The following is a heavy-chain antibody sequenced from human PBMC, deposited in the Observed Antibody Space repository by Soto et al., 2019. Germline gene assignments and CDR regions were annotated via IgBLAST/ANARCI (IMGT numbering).Heavy chain of an antibody. J-gene: IGHJ4*02. V-gene: IGHV1-8*01. D-gene: IGHD3-22*01. CDR3: ARERSGSYDY. CDR1: GYSFTTYG. Sequence: ASVKVSCKASGYSFTTYGISWVRQAPGQGLEWMGWMNPNSGNTGYAQKFQGRVTMTRNTSISTAYMELSSLRSEDTAVYYCARERSGSYDYWGQGTLVTVSS. CDR2: MNPNSGNT.